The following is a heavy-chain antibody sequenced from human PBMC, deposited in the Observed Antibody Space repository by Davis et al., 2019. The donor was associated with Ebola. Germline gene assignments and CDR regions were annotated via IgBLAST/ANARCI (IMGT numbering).Heavy chain of an antibody. CDR2: ISYDGSNK. CDR3: AKASLRGSDY. V-gene: IGHV3-30*18. Sequence: GESLKISCAASEFTFTTYVMHWVRQAPGKGLEWVAVISYDGSNKYYADSVKGRFTISRDNSKNTLYLQMNSLRAEDTAVYYCAKASLRGSDYWGQGTLVTVSS. CDR1: EFTFTTYV. D-gene: IGHD3-10*01. J-gene: IGHJ4*02.